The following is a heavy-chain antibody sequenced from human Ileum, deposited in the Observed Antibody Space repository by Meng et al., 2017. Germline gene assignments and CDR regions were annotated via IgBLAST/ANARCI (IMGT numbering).Heavy chain of an antibody. D-gene: IGHD3-22*01. Sequence: QVQLQESCPGLVKPSQTLSLTCTVSGGSISGGHYFWSWIRQHPEKGLEWIGYIYHSGVTYYSPSLKSRLTISVDTSKNQFSLKLSSVTAADTAIYYCARGVVTYYDSSTLTWFDPWGQGALVTVSS. CDR1: GGSISGGHYF. V-gene: IGHV4-31*03. CDR3: ARGVVTYYDSSTLTWFDP. CDR2: IYHSGVT. J-gene: IGHJ5*02.